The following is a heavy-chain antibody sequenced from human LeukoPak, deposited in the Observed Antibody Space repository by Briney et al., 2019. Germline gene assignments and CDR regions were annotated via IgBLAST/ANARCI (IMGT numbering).Heavy chain of an antibody. CDR1: GFSFSDYY. D-gene: IGHD3-22*01. Sequence: GGSLRLSCAASGFSFSDYYMSWIRQAPGKGLEWVSYISSSGNTKYYADSLKGRFTISRDNAKNSLYLQMSSLRAEDTAVYYCARGDYYDSGGPFDYWGQGTLGTVSS. CDR2: ISSSGNTK. J-gene: IGHJ4*02. CDR3: ARGDYYDSGGPFDY. V-gene: IGHV3-11*04.